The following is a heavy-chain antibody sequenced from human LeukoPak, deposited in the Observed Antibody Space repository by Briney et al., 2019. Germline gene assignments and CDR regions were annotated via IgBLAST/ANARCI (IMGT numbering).Heavy chain of an antibody. V-gene: IGHV4-59*01. CDR3: TRVVNGGHFDY. CDR2: VYHTGIS. D-gene: IGHD2-8*01. Sequence: SETLSLTCSVSGASINDYYWTWIRQPPGKGLEWIGYVYHTGISGYHPSLKSRVAMSLDTSKNQVSLKLRSVTAADTAVYFCTRVVNGGHFDYWGQGTLVTVSS. J-gene: IGHJ4*02. CDR1: GASINDYY.